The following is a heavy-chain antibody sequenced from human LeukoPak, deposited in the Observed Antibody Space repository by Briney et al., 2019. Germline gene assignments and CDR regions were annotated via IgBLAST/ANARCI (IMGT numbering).Heavy chain of an antibody. J-gene: IGHJ4*02. Sequence: ASVKVSCKASGYTFTGYYMHWVRQAPGQGLAWMGWINPNSGGTNYAQKFQGRVTMTRDTSISTAYMELSRLRSDDTAVYYCARVGPQAAAAPFDYWGQGTLVTVSS. V-gene: IGHV1-2*02. CDR3: ARVGPQAAAAPFDY. CDR2: INPNSGGT. D-gene: IGHD6-13*01. CDR1: GYTFTGYY.